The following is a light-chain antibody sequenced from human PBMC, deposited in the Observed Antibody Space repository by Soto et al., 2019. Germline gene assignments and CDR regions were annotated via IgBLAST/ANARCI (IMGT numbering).Light chain of an antibody. CDR3: QQYNSYWT. Sequence: DIQMTQSPSTLSASVGDRVTITCRASQSISSWLAWYQQKPGKAPKLLIYKAFSLESGVPSRFSGSGSGTEFPLTISSLQPDDFATYYCQQYNSYWTFGQGTKVEIK. CDR1: QSISSW. J-gene: IGKJ1*01. CDR2: KAF. V-gene: IGKV1-5*03.